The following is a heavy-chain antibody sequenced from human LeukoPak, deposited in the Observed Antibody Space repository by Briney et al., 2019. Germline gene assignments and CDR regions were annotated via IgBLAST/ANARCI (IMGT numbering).Heavy chain of an antibody. Sequence: GGSLRLSCAASGFTFTSYAMNWVRQAPGKGLEWVATISYDGNKKYHADSVKGRFTISRDDSKNTLSLQMNSLRVEDTAVYYCARDRGYSYIDYWGQGTLVTVSS. CDR1: GFTFTSYA. CDR2: ISYDGNKK. J-gene: IGHJ4*02. D-gene: IGHD5-18*01. V-gene: IGHV3-30*04. CDR3: ARDRGYSYIDY.